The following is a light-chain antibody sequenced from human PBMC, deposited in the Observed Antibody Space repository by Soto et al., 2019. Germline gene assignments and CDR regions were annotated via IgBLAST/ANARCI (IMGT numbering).Light chain of an antibody. CDR3: SSYTSSSTYV. CDR2: DVS. Sequence: QSVLTQPASVSGSPGQSITISCTGTSSDVGGYNYVSWYQQHPGKVPKLMIYDVSNRPSGVSNRFSGSKSGNTASLTISGLQAEDVADYYCSSYTSSSTYVFGIGTKVTVL. CDR1: SSDVGGYNY. J-gene: IGLJ1*01. V-gene: IGLV2-14*03.